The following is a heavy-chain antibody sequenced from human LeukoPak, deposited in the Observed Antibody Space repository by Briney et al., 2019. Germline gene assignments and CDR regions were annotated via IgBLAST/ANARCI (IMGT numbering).Heavy chain of an antibody. J-gene: IGHJ4*02. CDR3: ARQKGRDSSSWYYGGSFDY. CDR2: INHSGST. Sequence: SETLSLTCAVYGGSFSGYYWSWIRQPPGKGLEWIGEINHSGSTNYNPSLKSRVTISVDTSKNQFSLKLSSVTAADTAVYYCARQKGRDSSSWYYGGSFDYWGQGTLVTVSS. CDR1: GGSFSGYY. D-gene: IGHD6-13*01. V-gene: IGHV4-34*01.